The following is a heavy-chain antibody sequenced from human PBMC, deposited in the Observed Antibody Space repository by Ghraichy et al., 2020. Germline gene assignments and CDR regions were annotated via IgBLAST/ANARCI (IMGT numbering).Heavy chain of an antibody. CDR1: GFTFSSYA. V-gene: IGHV3-23*01. CDR2: ISGSGGST. D-gene: IGHD5-18*01. Sequence: GESLNISCAASGFTFSSYAMSWVRQAPGKGLEWVSAISGSGGSTYYADSVKGRFTISRDNSKNTLYLQMNSLRAEDTAVYYCAKDGYSYGLLVRYFDYWGQGTLVTVSS. J-gene: IGHJ4*02. CDR3: AKDGYSYGLLVRYFDY.